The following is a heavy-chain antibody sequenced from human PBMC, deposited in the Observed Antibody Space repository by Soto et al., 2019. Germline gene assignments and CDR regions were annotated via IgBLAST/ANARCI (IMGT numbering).Heavy chain of an antibody. CDR2: MNPNSGNT. V-gene: IGHV1-8*01. CDR3: ARARPSSSWSVKRFGYYYGMDV. J-gene: IGHJ6*02. Sequence: VASVKVSCKASGYTFTSYDIIWVRQDTGQGLEWMGWMNPNSGNTGYAQKFQGRVTMTRSTSISTAYMELSSLRSEDTAVYYCARARPSSSWSVKRFGYYYGMDVWGQGTTVTVSS. D-gene: IGHD6-13*01. CDR1: GYTFTSYD.